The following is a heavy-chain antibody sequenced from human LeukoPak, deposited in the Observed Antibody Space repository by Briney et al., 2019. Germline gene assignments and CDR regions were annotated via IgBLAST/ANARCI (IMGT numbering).Heavy chain of an antibody. CDR2: MNPNSGNT. V-gene: IGHV1-8*01. CDR3: ARAVVRGEYYFDY. J-gene: IGHJ4*02. D-gene: IGHD3-10*01. Sequence: GASVKVSCKASGYTFTSYDINWVRQATGQGLEWMGWMNPNSGNTGYAQKFQGRVTMTRNTSISTAYMELSSLRSEGTAVYYCARAVVRGEYYFDYWGQGTLVTVSS. CDR1: GYTFTSYD.